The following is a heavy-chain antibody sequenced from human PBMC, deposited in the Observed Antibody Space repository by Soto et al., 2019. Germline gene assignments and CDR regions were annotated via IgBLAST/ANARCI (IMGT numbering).Heavy chain of an antibody. J-gene: IGHJ6*02. V-gene: IGHV1-46*01. D-gene: IGHD4-17*01. CDR3: ARTTSYYYYRMDV. CDR2: INPSGGST. Sequence: ASEKVSWKAVEYAFTSYYMHWVRQAPGQGLEWMGIINPSGGSTSYAQKFQGRVTMTRDTSTSTVYMELSSLRSEDTAVYYCARTTSYYYYRMDVCGQRTTVIVS. CDR1: EYAFTSYY.